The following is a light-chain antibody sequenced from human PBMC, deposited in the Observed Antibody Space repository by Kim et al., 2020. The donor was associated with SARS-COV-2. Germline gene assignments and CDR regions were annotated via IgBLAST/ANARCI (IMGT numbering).Light chain of an antibody. CDR3: QQYNDWPLLT. J-gene: IGKJ4*01. Sequence: EIVMTQSPATLSVSPGERVTLSYRASQRVKNNLAWYQQRPGQAPRLLIYGASTRATDISARFSGSGSGTDFTLTIRSLQSEDLAVYYCQQYNDWPLLTFGGGTKMDIK. CDR1: QRVKNN. V-gene: IGKV3-15*01. CDR2: GAS.